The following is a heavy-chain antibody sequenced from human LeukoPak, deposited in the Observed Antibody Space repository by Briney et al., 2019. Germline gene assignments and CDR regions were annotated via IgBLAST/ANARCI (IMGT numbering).Heavy chain of an antibody. CDR2: IRSKAYGGTT. Sequence: GGSLRLSCTASGFTFGDYAMSWVRQAPGKGLEWVGFIRSKAYGGTTEYAASVKGRFTISRDDSKSIAYLQMNSLKTEDAAVYYRTRDQGVVVPAAMGYYYYYGMDVWGQGTTVTVSS. CDR1: GFTFGDYA. J-gene: IGHJ6*02. V-gene: IGHV3-49*04. D-gene: IGHD2-2*01. CDR3: TRDQGVVVPAAMGYYYYYGMDV.